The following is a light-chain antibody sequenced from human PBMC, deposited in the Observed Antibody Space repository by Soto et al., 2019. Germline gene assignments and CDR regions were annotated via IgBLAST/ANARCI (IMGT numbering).Light chain of an antibody. CDR2: ATS. CDR3: QQTHSLPHS. CDR1: QGVGGW. J-gene: IGKJ3*01. Sequence: IQMTQSPSSVSASVGDRVTMTCRASQGVGGWLAWYQQKPGKVPKLLIYATSSLHSGVPSRFSGSGSGTDFTLSISSLQPEDFATYYCQQTHSLPHSFGPGTKVDI. V-gene: IGKV1-12*01.